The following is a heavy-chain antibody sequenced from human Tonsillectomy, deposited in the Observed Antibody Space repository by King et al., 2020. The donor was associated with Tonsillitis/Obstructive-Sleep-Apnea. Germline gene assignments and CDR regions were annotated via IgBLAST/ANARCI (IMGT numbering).Heavy chain of an antibody. CDR1: GFTFDDYA. D-gene: IGHD6-13*01. CDR2: ISWNSGSI. V-gene: IGHV3-9*01. Sequence: VQLVESGGGLVQPGRSLRLSCAASGFTFDDYAMHWVRQAPGKGLEWVSGISWNSGSIGYADSVKGRFTISRDNAKNTLYVQMNSLRSEDTALYYCVKDTALGLAAGALYAFDIWGQGTMVTVSS. J-gene: IGHJ3*02. CDR3: VKDTALGLAAGALYAFDI.